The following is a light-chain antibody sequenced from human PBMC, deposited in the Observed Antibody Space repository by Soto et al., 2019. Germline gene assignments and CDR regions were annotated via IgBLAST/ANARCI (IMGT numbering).Light chain of an antibody. CDR1: QSVSSY. Sequence: EIVLTQSPATLSLSPGERVTLSCRASQSVSSYLAWYQQKPGQAPRLLIYDASNRATGIPARFSGSGSGTDFTLTISSLEPEDFALYYCQQRSNWPSTFGQGTRLEIK. J-gene: IGKJ5*01. V-gene: IGKV3-11*01. CDR2: DAS. CDR3: QQRSNWPST.